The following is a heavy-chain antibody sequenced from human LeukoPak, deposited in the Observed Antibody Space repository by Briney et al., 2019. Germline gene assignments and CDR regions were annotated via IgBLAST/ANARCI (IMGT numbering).Heavy chain of an antibody. J-gene: IGHJ4*02. D-gene: IGHD1-26*01. V-gene: IGHV4-38-2*02. CDR2: IYHNGST. CDR3: ARSGIYSY. CDR1: GGSISSGYY. Sequence: SETLSLTCTVSGGSISSGYYWGWIRQPPGKGLEWIGNIYHNGSTYYNPSLKSRVTISVDTSKNQFSLKSSSVTAADTAVYYCARSGIYSYWGQGTLVTVSS.